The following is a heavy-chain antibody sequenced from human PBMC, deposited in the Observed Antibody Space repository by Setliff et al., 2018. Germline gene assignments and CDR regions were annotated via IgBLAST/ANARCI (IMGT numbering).Heavy chain of an antibody. CDR2: VSSTGYI. J-gene: IGHJ6*03. CDR1: GLTFTNYY. D-gene: IGHD3-3*01. V-gene: IGHV3-21*04. Sequence: PGGSLRLSCAASGLTFTNYYMNWVRQAPGKGLEWVSSVSSTGYISYADSVKGRFTISRDKAKNSLYLQMNSLRAEDTAVYYCARGGRFAHYMDVWGKGTTVTVSS. CDR3: ARGGRFAHYMDV.